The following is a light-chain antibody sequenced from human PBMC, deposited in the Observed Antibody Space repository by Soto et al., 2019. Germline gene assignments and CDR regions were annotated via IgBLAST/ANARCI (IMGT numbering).Light chain of an antibody. V-gene: IGKV3-20*01. CDR2: GAS. CDR1: QSFSSTY. J-gene: IGKJ5*01. CDR3: QQYGSSPIT. Sequence: IVLTQSPGTLSLSPVARAPLSCRASQSFSSTYLAWYQQKPGQAPRLLVYGASSRATGTPDRFSGCGSGTDFTLTISRLQPEDFAVYFCQQYGSSPITFGQGTRLDNK.